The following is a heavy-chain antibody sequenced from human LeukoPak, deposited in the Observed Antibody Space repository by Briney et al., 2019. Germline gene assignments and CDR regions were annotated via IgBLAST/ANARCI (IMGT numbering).Heavy chain of an antibody. CDR3: ARGHYGSGGDY. J-gene: IGHJ4*02. V-gene: IGHV4-59*01. CDR1: GGSIRNYY. D-gene: IGHD3-10*01. CDR2: IYYSGST. Sequence: SETLSLTCTVSGGSIRNYYWSWIRQPPGKGLEWIGYIYYSGSTNYNPSLKSRVTISVDTSKNQFSLKLSSVTAADTAVYYCARGHYGSGGDYWGQGTLVTVSS.